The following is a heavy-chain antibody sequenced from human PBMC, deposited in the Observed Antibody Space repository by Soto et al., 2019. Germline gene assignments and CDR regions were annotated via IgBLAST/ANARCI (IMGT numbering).Heavy chain of an antibody. V-gene: IGHV3-23*01. CDR2: ISGSGGGT. CDR3: GRGPGFLSDQ. CDR1: EFIFANYA. J-gene: IGHJ4*02. Sequence: GGSLRLSCAASEFIFANYAMNWVRQAPGKGLEWVSSISGSGGGTSYADSVKGRFTISRDNSKNTLSLEMSSLRVEDTAVYYCGRGPGFLSDQWGQGTLVTVSS. D-gene: IGHD3-3*01.